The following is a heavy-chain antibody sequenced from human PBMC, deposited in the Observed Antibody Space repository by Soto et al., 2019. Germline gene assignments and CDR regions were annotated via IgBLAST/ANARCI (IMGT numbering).Heavy chain of an antibody. CDR1: GGSISSYY. D-gene: IGHD3-16*01. CDR3: AGGVSLAF. J-gene: IGHJ4*02. V-gene: IGHV4-59*01. CDR2: IYFSGST. Sequence: SETLSLTCTVSGGSISSYYWSWIRQPPGKGLEWIGHIYFSGSTNYNPSLKSRVTISVDTSKNQFSLKMSSVTAADTAMYYCAGGVSLAFWGQGTLVTVSS.